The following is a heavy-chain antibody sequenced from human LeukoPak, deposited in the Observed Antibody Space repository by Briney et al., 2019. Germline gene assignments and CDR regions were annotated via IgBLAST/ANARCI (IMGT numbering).Heavy chain of an antibody. J-gene: IGHJ6*03. D-gene: IGHD5-18*01. V-gene: IGHV4-59*01. Sequence: SETLSLTCTVSGGSISSYYWSWIRQPPGKGLEWIGYIYYSGSTNYNPSLKSRVTISVDTSKNQFSLKLSSVTAADTAVYYCARGRPVIQLWLSDYYYYMDVWGKGTTVTVSS. CDR1: GGSISSYY. CDR2: IYYSGST. CDR3: ARGRPVIQLWLSDYYYYMDV.